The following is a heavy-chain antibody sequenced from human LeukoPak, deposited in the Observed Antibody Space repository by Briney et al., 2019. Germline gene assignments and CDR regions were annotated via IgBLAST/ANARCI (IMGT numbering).Heavy chain of an antibody. Sequence: SETLSLTCTVSGGSISSSSYYWGWIRQPPGKGLEWIGSIYYSGSTYYNPSLKSRVTISVDTSKNQFSLKLSPVTAADTAVYYCASGLLSSSWYLDPWGQGTLVTVSS. CDR1: GGSISSSSYY. CDR2: IYYSGST. V-gene: IGHV4-39*01. D-gene: IGHD6-13*01. J-gene: IGHJ5*02. CDR3: ASGLLSSSWYLDP.